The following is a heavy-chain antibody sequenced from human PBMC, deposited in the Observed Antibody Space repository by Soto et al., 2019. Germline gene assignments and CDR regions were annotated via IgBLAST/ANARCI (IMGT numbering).Heavy chain of an antibody. CDR3: AKAIFGYCGGDCHAAPYYYYGMDV. CDR1: GGSISSGGYS. D-gene: IGHD2-21*02. J-gene: IGHJ6*02. V-gene: IGHV4-30-2*01. CDR2: IYHSGST. Sequence: SETLSLTCNVSGGSISSGGYSWSWIRQPPGKGLEWIGYIYHSGSTYYNPSLKSRVTISVDRSKNQFSLKLSSVTAADTAVYYCAKAIFGYCGGDCHAAPYYYYGMDVWGQGTTVTVSS.